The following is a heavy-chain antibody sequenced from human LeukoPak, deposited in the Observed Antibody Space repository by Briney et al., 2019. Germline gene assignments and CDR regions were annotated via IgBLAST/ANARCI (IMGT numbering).Heavy chain of an antibody. J-gene: IGHJ4*02. CDR2: ISSSSSYI. D-gene: IGHD3-10*01. Sequence: PGGSLRLSCAASGFPFSNYAMHWVRQAPGKGLEWVSSISSSSSYIYYADSVKGRFTISRDNAKNSLYLQMNSLRVEDTAVYYCARGLLWLFGGQGTLVTVFS. CDR3: ARGLLWLF. V-gene: IGHV3-21*01. CDR1: GFPFSNYA.